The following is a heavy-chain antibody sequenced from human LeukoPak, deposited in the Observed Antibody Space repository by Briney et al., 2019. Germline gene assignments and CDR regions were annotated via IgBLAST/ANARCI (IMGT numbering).Heavy chain of an antibody. V-gene: IGHV3-15*07. CDR1: GFTFSNAW. D-gene: IGHD3-22*01. J-gene: IGHJ5*02. Sequence: GGSLRLSCATSGFTFSNAWMNWVRQAPGKGLEWVGRIRSNSDGGTIDYAAPVKGRFTLSRDDSKTTLYLQMNSLQTEDTAVYYCTTDFYDSTWGQGTLVTVSS. CDR2: IRSNSDGGTI. CDR3: TTDFYDST.